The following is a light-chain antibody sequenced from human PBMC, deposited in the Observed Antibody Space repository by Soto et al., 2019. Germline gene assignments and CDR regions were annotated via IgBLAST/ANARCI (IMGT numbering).Light chain of an antibody. J-gene: IGKJ3*01. CDR3: QQRSLGT. V-gene: IGKV3-11*01. Sequence: IVLTQSPATLSLSPGERAPLSCRASQSVSGYLAWYQQKPGQAPRLLIYDVSSRATGIPARFSGSGSGTDFTLTISGLEPEDVAVYYCQQRSLGTFGPGTKVDIK. CDR1: QSVSGY. CDR2: DVS.